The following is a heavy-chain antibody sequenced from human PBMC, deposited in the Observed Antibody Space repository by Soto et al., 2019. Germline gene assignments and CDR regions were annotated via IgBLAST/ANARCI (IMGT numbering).Heavy chain of an antibody. V-gene: IGHV3-30*18. D-gene: IGHD4-17*01. CDR3: AKDFFDYGDYV. J-gene: IGHJ4*02. CDR2: ILYDGSSK. CDR1: GFTFSSYG. Sequence: GGSLRLSCAASGFTFSSYGMHWVRQAPGKGLEWVAVILYDGSSKYYADSVKGRFTISRDNSKNRLYLQMNSLRAEDTAVYYCAKDFFDYGDYVWGQGTLVTVSS.